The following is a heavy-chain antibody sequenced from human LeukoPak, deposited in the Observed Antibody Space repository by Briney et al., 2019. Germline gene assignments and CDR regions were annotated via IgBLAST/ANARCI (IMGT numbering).Heavy chain of an antibody. V-gene: IGHV4-59*01. CDR3: ARDIVGATDY. CDR1: GGSISSYY. D-gene: IGHD1-26*01. CDR2: IYYSGST. J-gene: IGHJ4*02. Sequence: SETLSLTCTVSGGSISSYYWSWIRQPPGKGLEWIGYIYYSGSTNYDPSLKSRVTISVDTSKNQFSLKLSSVTAADTAVYYCARDIVGATDYWGQGTLVTVSS.